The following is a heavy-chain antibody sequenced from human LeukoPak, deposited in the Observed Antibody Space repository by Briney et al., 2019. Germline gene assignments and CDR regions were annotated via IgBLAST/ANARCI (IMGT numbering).Heavy chain of an antibody. CDR3: ARGNSNHDAFDI. Sequence: PSETLSLTCTVSGGSISSGGYYWSWIRQHPGKGLEWIGYIYYSGSTNYNPSLKSRVTISVDTSKNQFSLKLSSVTAADTAVYYCARGNSNHDAFDIWGQGTMVTVSS. V-gene: IGHV4-61*08. D-gene: IGHD4-11*01. CDR2: IYYSGST. J-gene: IGHJ3*02. CDR1: GGSISSGGYY.